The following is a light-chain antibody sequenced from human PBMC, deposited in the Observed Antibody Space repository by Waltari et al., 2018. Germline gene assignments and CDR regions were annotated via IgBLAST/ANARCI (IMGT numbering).Light chain of an antibody. CDR3: QQYYSTPLT. V-gene: IGKV4-1*01. J-gene: IGKJ4*01. Sequence: VSLGERATINCKSSQSVLYSSDNKNYLAWYQQKPGQPPKLLIYWASTRESGVPDRFSGSGSGTDFTLTISSLQAEDVAVYYCQQYYSTPLTFGGGTKVEIK. CDR1: QSVLYSSDNKNY. CDR2: WAS.